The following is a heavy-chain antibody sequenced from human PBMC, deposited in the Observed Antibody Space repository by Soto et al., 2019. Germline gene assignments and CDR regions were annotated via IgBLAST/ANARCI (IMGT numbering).Heavy chain of an antibody. CDR2: IYYRGSG. CDR3: VELGYVSMVRT. CDR1: GGSISSDSHY. V-gene: IGHV4-39*01. J-gene: IGHJ5*02. Sequence: NPSETLSLTCTVSGGSISSDSHYWGWIRQSPGKGLEWIGSIYYRGSGHYNPSLKSRVTISVDTSKNQFSLKLSSVTAADTAMYYCVELGYVSMVRTWGQRTPVTVSS. D-gene: IGHD3-10*01.